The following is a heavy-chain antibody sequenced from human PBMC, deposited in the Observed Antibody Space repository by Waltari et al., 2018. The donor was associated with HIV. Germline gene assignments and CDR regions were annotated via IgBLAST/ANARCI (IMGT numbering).Heavy chain of an antibody. CDR2: ISGSGDIA. D-gene: IGHD3-16*01. Sequence: EVHLLESGGHLIQPGGSLRLSCAASGFPFDTYAMNWVRQAPGKGLEWVAAISGSGDIAYSADSVKGRFSISRDNSKNTLFLQMTSLRAEDTAVYYCAKDLGDYVWGMFTGAHFDSWGQGTLVTVSS. CDR1: GFPFDTYA. J-gene: IGHJ4*02. CDR3: AKDLGDYVWGMFTGAHFDS. V-gene: IGHV3-23*01.